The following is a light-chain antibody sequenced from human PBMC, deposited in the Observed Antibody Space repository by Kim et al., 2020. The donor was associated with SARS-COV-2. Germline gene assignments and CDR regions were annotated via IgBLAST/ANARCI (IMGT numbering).Light chain of an antibody. V-gene: IGKV3-20*01. CDR3: HQYGSPRLHP. J-gene: IGKJ4*01. Sequence: PGERATLSCRASQSISSNYLAWYQQKPGQAPMLLIYGASTRVTGIPDRFSGSGSGTDFTLTITRLEPEDFAVYSCHQYGSPRLHPVGGGTKV. CDR1: QSISSNY. CDR2: GAS.